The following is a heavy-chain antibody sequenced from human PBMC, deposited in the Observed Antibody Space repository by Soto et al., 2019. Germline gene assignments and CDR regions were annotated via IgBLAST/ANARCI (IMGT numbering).Heavy chain of an antibody. CDR2: MYYSGST. D-gene: IGHD2-8*01. Sequence: SETLSLTCTVSGGSISSRTYDWGWIRQPPGKGLEWIGSMYYSGSTYYNPSLKSRVTISVDTSKNQFSLKLSSVTAADTAVYYCARQGLNYYYGMDVWGQGTTVTVSS. V-gene: IGHV4-39*01. J-gene: IGHJ6*02. CDR1: GGSISSRTYD. CDR3: ARQGLNYYYGMDV.